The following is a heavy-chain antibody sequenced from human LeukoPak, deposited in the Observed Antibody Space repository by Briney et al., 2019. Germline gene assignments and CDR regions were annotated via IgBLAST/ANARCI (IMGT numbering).Heavy chain of an antibody. CDR2: ISGSGGST. CDR3: AKDTRTARRPGYYDSSGYFGFDY. V-gene: IGHV3-23*01. CDR1: GFTFSSYA. D-gene: IGHD3-22*01. Sequence: PGGSLRLSCAASGFTFSSYAMSWVRQAPGKGLEWVSGISGSGGSTYYADSVKGRFTISRDNSENTLYLQMNSLRAEDTAVYYCAKDTRTARRPGYYDSSGYFGFDYWGQGTLVTVSS. J-gene: IGHJ4*02.